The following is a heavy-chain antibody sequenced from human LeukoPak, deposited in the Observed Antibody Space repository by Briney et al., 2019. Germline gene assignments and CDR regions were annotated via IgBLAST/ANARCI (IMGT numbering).Heavy chain of an antibody. J-gene: IGHJ4*02. CDR3: ATEHWGPNS. Sequence: GGSLRLSCAASGFTFSSYAMSWVRQAPGKGLEWVSAISGSGGSTYYADSVKGRFTISRDNAKNSLFLQMSSLRGEDTALYYCATEHWGPNSWGQGTLVTVSS. V-gene: IGHV3-23*01. CDR2: ISGSGGST. CDR1: GFTFSSYA. D-gene: IGHD3-16*01.